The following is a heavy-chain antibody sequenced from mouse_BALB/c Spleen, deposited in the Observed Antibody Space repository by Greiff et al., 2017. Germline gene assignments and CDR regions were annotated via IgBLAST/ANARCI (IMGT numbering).Heavy chain of an antibody. CDR1: GYTFTSYW. Sequence: QQSCPASGYTFTSYWMPWVTQRPGQGLEWIGEINPSNGRTNYNEKFKSKATLTVDKSSSTAYMQLSSLTSEDSAVYYCARWDYYGNYSNAMDYWGQGTSVTGSS. V-gene: IGHV1S81*02. D-gene: IGHD2-1*01. CDR3: ARWDYYGNYSNAMDY. J-gene: IGHJ4*01. CDR2: INPSNGRT.